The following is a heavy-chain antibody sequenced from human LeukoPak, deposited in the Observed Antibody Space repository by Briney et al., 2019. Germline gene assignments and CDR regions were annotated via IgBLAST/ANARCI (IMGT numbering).Heavy chain of an antibody. CDR3: AKWPPVGASGY. Sequence: PGRSLRLSCAASGFTFSSYAMHWVRQAPGKGLEWVAVISYDGSNKYYADSVKGRFTISRDNSKNTLYLQMNSLRAEDTAVYYCAKWPPVGASGYWGQGTLVTVSS. CDR1: GFTFSSYA. CDR2: ISYDGSNK. V-gene: IGHV3-30-3*02. J-gene: IGHJ4*02. D-gene: IGHD1-26*01.